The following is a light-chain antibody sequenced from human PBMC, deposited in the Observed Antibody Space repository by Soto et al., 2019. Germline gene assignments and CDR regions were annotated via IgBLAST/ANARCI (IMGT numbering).Light chain of an antibody. CDR3: QQRSNWPPLT. V-gene: IGKV3-11*01. CDR2: DAS. J-gene: IGKJ4*01. CDR1: QSVSSY. Sequence: EIVLTQSPATLSLSPGEXATXSCRASQSVSSYLAWYQQKPGQAPRLLIYDASNRATGIPARFSGSRSGTDFTLTISSLEPEDFAVYYCQQRSNWPPLTFGGGTKVEIK.